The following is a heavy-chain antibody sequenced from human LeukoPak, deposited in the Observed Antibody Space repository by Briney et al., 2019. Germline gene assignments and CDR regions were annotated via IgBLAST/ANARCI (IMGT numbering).Heavy chain of an antibody. CDR1: GFTFSSYG. CDR2: IWYDGSNK. D-gene: IGHD6-6*01. J-gene: IGHJ6*02. V-gene: IGHV3-33*01. Sequence: GRSLRLSCAASGFTFSSYGMHWVRQAPGKGLEWVAVIWYDGSNKYYADSVKVRFTISRDNSKNTLYLQMNRLRAEDTAVYYCARDRLNEQQLVYKPAHYYYYYGMDVWGQGTTVTVSS. CDR3: ARDRLNEQQLVYKPAHYYYYYGMDV.